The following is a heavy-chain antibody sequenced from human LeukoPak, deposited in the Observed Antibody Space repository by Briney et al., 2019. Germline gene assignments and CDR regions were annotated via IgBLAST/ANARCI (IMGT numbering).Heavy chain of an antibody. CDR3: ARGRRSSSPAPMVY. J-gene: IGHJ4*02. D-gene: IGHD6-6*01. Sequence: GGSLGLSCAASGFTISPYSMNWVRQAPGKGLEWVSYISTASTIIYYADSVKGRFTISRDNAKNTVYLQMNSLRAEDTAVYYCARGRRSSSPAPMVYWGQGTLVTVSS. V-gene: IGHV3-48*01. CDR1: GFTISPYS. CDR2: ISTASTII.